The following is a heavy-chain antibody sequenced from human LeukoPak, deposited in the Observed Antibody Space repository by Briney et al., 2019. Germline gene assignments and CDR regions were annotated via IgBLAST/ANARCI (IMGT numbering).Heavy chain of an antibody. D-gene: IGHD3-22*01. J-gene: IGHJ1*01. Sequence: GGSLRLSCAASGFTFSSYWMYWVRQIPGKGLVWVSRIKSDGSTNYADSVKGRFTISRDNAKNTLSLQMNSLRAEGTGVYYCARAPSEIGGYYPEYFRHWGQGTLVTVSS. V-gene: IGHV3-74*01. CDR1: GFTFSSYW. CDR2: IKSDGST. CDR3: ARAPSEIGGYYPEYFRH.